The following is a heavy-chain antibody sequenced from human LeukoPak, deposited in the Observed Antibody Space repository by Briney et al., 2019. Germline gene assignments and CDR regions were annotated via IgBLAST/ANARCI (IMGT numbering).Heavy chain of an antibody. D-gene: IGHD3-10*01. V-gene: IGHV4-39*07. J-gene: IGHJ3*02. CDR3: TKSDGYGLIRI. Sequence: SSETLSLTCSVSGDSIIGYYWGWIRQPPGKGLEWIGNIYYTGNTYYNSSLKSRVTISLDTSKNQFSLKVISMTAADTAAYYCTKSDGYGLIRICGRGTMVAVSS. CDR1: GDSIIGYY. CDR2: IYYTGNT.